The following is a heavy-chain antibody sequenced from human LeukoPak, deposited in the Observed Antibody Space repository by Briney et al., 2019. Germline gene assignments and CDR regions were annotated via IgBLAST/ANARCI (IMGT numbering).Heavy chain of an antibody. CDR1: GFTFSSDA. D-gene: IGHD5-18*01. Sequence: GGSLRLSCAASGFTFSSDAMSWVRQAPGKGLEWVSVIYSGGSTYYADSVKGRFTISRDNSKNTLYLQMNSLRAEDTAVYYCARQLWSAFDYWGQGTLVTVSS. J-gene: IGHJ4*02. CDR3: ARQLWSAFDY. CDR2: IYSGGST. V-gene: IGHV3-66*04.